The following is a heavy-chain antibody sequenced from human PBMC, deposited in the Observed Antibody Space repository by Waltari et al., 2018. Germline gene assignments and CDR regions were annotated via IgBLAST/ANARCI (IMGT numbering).Heavy chain of an antibody. CDR3: AKLIAVAGTGNWFDP. D-gene: IGHD6-19*01. CDR1: GFTFSSSA. Sequence: EVQLLESGGGLVQPGGSLRLSCAASGFTFSSSAMSWGRQAPGKGLEWVSAISGSGGSTYYADSVKGRFTISRDNSKNTLYLQMNSLRAEDTAVYYCAKLIAVAGTGNWFDPWGQGTLVTVSS. CDR2: ISGSGGST. J-gene: IGHJ5*02. V-gene: IGHV3-23*01.